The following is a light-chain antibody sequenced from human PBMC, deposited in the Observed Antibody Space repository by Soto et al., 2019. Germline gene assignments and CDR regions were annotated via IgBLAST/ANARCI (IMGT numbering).Light chain of an antibody. CDR3: CSYAGSYSDV. Sequence: SALTQPRSVSGSPGQSVTISCTGTSSDVGGYNYVSWYQHHPGKAPKLMIYDVTKRPSGVRDRFSASKSGNTASLTISGLQAEDDADYYCCSYAGSYSDVFATGTK. J-gene: IGLJ1*01. CDR2: DVT. V-gene: IGLV2-11*01. CDR1: SSDVGGYNY.